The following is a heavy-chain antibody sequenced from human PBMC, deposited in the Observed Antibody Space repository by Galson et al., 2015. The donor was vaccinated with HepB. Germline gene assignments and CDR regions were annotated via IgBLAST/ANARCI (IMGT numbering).Heavy chain of an antibody. CDR1: GFTFSSYG. J-gene: IGHJ3*02. D-gene: IGHD6-13*01. Sequence: SLRLSCAASGFTFSSYGMHWVRQAPGKGLEWVAVIWYDGSNKYYADSVKGRFTISRDNSKNTLYLQMNSLRAEDTAVYYCARGKSSSWTNAFDIWGQGTMVTVSS. V-gene: IGHV3-33*08. CDR2: IWYDGSNK. CDR3: ARGKSSSWTNAFDI.